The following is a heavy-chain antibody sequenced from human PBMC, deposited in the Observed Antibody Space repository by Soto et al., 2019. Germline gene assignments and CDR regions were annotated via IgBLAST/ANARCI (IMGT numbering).Heavy chain of an antibody. CDR1: GFTFSSYG. J-gene: IGHJ6*02. D-gene: IGHD1-26*01. V-gene: IGHV3-30*18. CDR2: ISYDGSNK. CDR3: AKDQELLRDYYYYGMDG. Sequence: GGSLRLSCAASGFTFSSYGMHWVRQAPGKGLEWVAVISYDGSNKYYADSVKGRFTISRDNSKNTLYLQMNSLRAEDTAAYYCAKDQELLRDYYYYGMDGWGQGTTVTVSS.